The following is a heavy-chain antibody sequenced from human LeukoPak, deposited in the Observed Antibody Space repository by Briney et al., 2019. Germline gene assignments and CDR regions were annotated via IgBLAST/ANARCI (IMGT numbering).Heavy chain of an antibody. CDR2: ISSSSSYI. D-gene: IGHD3-3*01. Sequence: GGSLRLSCAASGFTFSSYSMNWVRQAPGKGLEWVSSISSSSSYIYYADSVKGRFTISRDNAKNSLYLQMNSLRAEDTAVYYCATPSDSITIFGVDIDAFDIWGQGTMVTVSS. J-gene: IGHJ3*02. CDR1: GFTFSSYS. CDR3: ATPSDSITIFGVDIDAFDI. V-gene: IGHV3-21*01.